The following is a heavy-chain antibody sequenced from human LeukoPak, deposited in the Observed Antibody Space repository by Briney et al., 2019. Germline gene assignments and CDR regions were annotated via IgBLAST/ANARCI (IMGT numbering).Heavy chain of an antibody. CDR1: GFTFSNYF. Sequence: PGGSLRLSCAASGFTFSNYFMHWVRQAPGKGLEWVADIASDGSHTFYVESVKGRFTTSRDNSKNTLYLQMNSLGPEDTAVYFCARERQDTVIHSGAFDIWGQGTMVTVSS. D-gene: IGHD2-21*02. CDR2: IASDGSHT. CDR3: ARERQDTVIHSGAFDI. V-gene: IGHV3-30-3*01. J-gene: IGHJ3*02.